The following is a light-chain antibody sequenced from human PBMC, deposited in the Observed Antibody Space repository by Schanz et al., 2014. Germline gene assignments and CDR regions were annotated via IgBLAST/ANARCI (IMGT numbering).Light chain of an antibody. J-gene: IGKJ1*01. Sequence: EIVLTQSPGTLSLSPGERATLSCRASQSVSSSFLAWYQQKPGQAPRLLIYGASSRATGIPDRFSGSGSGTDFTLTISRLKPEDFAVYYCQQYGSSPQTFGQGTKVEMK. CDR1: QSVSSSF. CDR2: GAS. V-gene: IGKV3-20*01. CDR3: QQYGSSPQT.